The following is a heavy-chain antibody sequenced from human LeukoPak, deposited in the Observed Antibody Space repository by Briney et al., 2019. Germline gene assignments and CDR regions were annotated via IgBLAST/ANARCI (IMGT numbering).Heavy chain of an antibody. CDR3: ARYLYAFALDA. CDR1: GITFSGNW. V-gene: IGHV3-74*01. D-gene: IGHD2-8*01. J-gene: IGHJ6*03. CDR2: ISTDGSII. Sequence: GGSLRLSCADPGITFSGNWMSWVRQSPGKGLVWVSHISTDGSIIRYGDSVKGRFTISRDKAKNTLYLQMNSLTAEDTGVYYCARYLYAFALDAWGKGTTVTVSS.